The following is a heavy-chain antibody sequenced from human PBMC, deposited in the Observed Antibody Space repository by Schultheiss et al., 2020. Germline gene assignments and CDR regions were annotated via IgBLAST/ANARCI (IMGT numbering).Heavy chain of an antibody. D-gene: IGHD5-18*01. Sequence: SQTLSLTCAVYGGSFSGYYWNWIRQPAGKGLEWIGEINHSGSTNYNPSLKNRVTMSVDTSKNQFSLKLSSVTAADTAVYYCARESPRDTEFDYWGQGTLVTVSS. CDR3: ARESPRDTEFDY. CDR2: INHSGST. CDR1: GGSFSGYY. J-gene: IGHJ4*02. V-gene: IGHV4-34*10.